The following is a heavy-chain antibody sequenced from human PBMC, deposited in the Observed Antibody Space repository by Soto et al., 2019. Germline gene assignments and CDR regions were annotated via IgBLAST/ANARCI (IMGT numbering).Heavy chain of an antibody. J-gene: IGHJ4*02. CDR1: GFTFSSYA. CDR3: AKDYYYDSSGCYFY. CDR2: MSGSGGST. Sequence: EVQLLESGGGLVQPGGSLRLSCAASGFTFSSYAMSWVRQAPGKGLEWVSAMSGSGGSTYYADSVKGRFTISRDNSKNTLYLQMNSLRAEDTAVYYCAKDYYYDSSGCYFYWGQGTLVTVSS. D-gene: IGHD3-22*01. V-gene: IGHV3-23*01.